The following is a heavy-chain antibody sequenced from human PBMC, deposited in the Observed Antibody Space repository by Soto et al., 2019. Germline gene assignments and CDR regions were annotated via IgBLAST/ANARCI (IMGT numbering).Heavy chain of an antibody. J-gene: IGHJ1*01. V-gene: IGHV3-23*01. CDR1: GFTFSSYA. D-gene: IGHD6-13*01. CDR2: ISGSGGST. CDR3: AKDVRGYSSSWFEYFQH. Sequence: PGGSLRLSCAASGFTFSSYAMSWVRRAPGKGLEWVSAISGSGGSTYYADSVKGRFTISRDNSKNTLYLQMNSLRAEDTAVYYCAKDVRGYSSSWFEYFQHWGQGTLVTVSS.